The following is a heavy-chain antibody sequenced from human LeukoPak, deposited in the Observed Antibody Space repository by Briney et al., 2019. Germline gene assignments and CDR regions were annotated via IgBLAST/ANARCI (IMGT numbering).Heavy chain of an antibody. D-gene: IGHD4-23*01. CDR1: GFTFSSYA. J-gene: IGHJ5*02. V-gene: IGHV3-23*01. CDR3: AKSARLGGNSGVGWFDP. CDR2: ISGSGGST. Sequence: GSLRLSCAASGFTFSSYAMSWVRQAPGKGLEWVSAISGSGGSTYYADSVKGRFTISRDNSKNTLYLQMNSLRAEDTAVYYCAKSARLGGNSGVGWFDPWGQGTLVTVSS.